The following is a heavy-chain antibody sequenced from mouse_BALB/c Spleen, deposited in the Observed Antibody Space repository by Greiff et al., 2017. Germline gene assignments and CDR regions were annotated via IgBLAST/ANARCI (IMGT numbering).Heavy chain of an antibody. J-gene: IGHJ2*01. V-gene: IGHV5-6-3*01. CDR2: INSNGGST. CDR3: ARTTGDY. Sequence: DVKLVESGGGLVQPGGSLKLSCAASGFTFSSYGMSWVRQTPDKRLELVATINSNGGSTYYPDSVKGRFTISRDNAKNTLYLQMSSLKSEDTAMYYCARTTGDYWGQGTTLTVSS. CDR1: GFTFSSYG. D-gene: IGHD1-1*01.